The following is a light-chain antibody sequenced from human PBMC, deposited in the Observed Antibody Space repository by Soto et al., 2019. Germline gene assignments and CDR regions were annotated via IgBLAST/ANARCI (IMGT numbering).Light chain of an antibody. J-gene: IGLJ1*01. V-gene: IGLV2-14*01. CDR2: DVS. Sequence: QSVLTQPASVSGSPGQSITIPCTGASGDVGAYNYVSWYQHHPGKAPKLIISDVSIRPSGVSDRFSGSKSGNTASLTISGLQAEDEADYYCSSYTTSSTQVFGTGTKVTVL. CDR3: SSYTTSSTQV. CDR1: SGDVGAYNY.